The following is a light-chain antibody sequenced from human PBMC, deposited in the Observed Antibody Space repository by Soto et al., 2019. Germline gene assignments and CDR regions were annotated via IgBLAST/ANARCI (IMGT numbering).Light chain of an antibody. V-gene: IGLV2-23*02. CDR2: EVS. CDR3: CSYAGSRTPLI. J-gene: IGLJ1*01. CDR1: SSDVGSYNL. Sequence: QSALTQPASVSGSPGQSITISCTGTSSDVGSYNLVSWYQQHPGKAPKLMIYEVSKRPSGVSNRFSGSKSGNTASLTISGLQAEDEADYYCCSYAGSRTPLISGTGTKVTVL.